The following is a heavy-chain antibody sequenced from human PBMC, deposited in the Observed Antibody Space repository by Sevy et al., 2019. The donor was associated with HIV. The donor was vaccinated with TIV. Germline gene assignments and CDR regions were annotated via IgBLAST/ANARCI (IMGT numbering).Heavy chain of an antibody. CDR1: GGSFSGYY. D-gene: IGHD2-15*01. J-gene: IGHJ6*02. V-gene: IGHV4-34*01. Sequence: SETLSLTCAVYGGSFSGYYWSWIRQPPGKGLEWIGEINHSGSTNYNPSLKSRVTISVDTSKNQFSLKLSSVTAADTAVYYCVRVVVVVVASNRYYYYGMDVWGQGTTVTVSS. CDR2: INHSGST. CDR3: VRVVVVVVASNRYYYYGMDV.